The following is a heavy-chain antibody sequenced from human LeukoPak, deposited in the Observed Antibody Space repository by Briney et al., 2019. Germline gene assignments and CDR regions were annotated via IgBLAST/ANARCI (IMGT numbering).Heavy chain of an antibody. J-gene: IGHJ4*02. D-gene: IGHD3-22*01. CDR3: ARDRGYYYDSSGYSDY. Sequence: SETLSLTCTVSGYSISSGYYWGWIRPPPGKGLEGTGSIYHSGSTYYNPSLKSRVAISVDTSKNQFSLKLSSVTAADTAVYYCARDRGYYYDSSGYSDYWGQGTLVTVSS. CDR2: IYHSGST. V-gene: IGHV4-38-2*02. CDR1: GYSISSGYY.